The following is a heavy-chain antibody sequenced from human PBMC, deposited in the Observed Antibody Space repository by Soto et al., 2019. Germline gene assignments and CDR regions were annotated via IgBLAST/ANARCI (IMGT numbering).Heavy chain of an antibody. CDR1: GYTFTSYY. J-gene: IGHJ4*02. Sequence: ASVKVSCKASGYTFTSYYMHWVRQAPGQGLEWMGIINPSGGSTSYAQRFQGRVTMTIDTSTNTAYMELRSLRSDDTAVYYCASGSMGYCTNGVCSKFDYWGQGTLVTVSS. D-gene: IGHD2-8*01. CDR2: INPSGGST. V-gene: IGHV1-46*01. CDR3: ASGSMGYCTNGVCSKFDY.